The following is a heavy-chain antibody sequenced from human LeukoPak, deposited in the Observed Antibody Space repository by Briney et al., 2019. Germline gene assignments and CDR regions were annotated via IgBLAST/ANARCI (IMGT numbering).Heavy chain of an antibody. CDR2: ISDDGSTE. J-gene: IGHJ4*02. CDR1: GFTFNSYT. D-gene: IGHD3-9*01. Sequence: GRSLRLSCAASGFTFNSYTMHWVRQAPGKGLEWVAVISDDGSTEYYVDSVKGRFTISRDNSKNTLSLQMNSLRVEDTAVYYCVRDWYDIFNAESYFDYWGQGTLVTVSP. V-gene: IGHV3-30*04. CDR3: VRDWYDIFNAESYFDY.